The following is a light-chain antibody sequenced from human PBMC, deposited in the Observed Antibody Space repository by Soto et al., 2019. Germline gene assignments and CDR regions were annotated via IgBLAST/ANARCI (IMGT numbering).Light chain of an antibody. Sequence: ETVMTQSPATLSVSPGERATLSCRASQSVNSNLAWYQQESGQPPRLLVFGASTRATGVPARFSGSGSGTEFTLTISGLQSEDFAVYYCQQRGKWPSTFGPGTKVEMK. CDR1: QSVNSN. CDR3: QQRGKWPST. CDR2: GAS. J-gene: IGKJ2*02. V-gene: IGKV3-15*01.